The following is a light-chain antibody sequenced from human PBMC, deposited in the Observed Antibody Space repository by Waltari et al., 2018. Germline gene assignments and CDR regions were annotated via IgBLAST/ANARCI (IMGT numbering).Light chain of an antibody. Sequence: SYGLTQPPSLPVSPGQTATITCSGDPLGDRYVSWYQQKPGQSPVLVISQDIKRPSGIPERFSGSNSGNTATLTISGTQTMDEADYFCQAWDSNNVVFGGGTRLTIL. J-gene: IGLJ2*01. CDR2: QDI. V-gene: IGLV3-1*01. CDR3: QAWDSNNVV. CDR1: PLGDRY.